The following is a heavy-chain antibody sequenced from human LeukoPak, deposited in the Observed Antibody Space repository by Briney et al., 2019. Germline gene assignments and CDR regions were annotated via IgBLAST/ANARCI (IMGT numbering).Heavy chain of an antibody. V-gene: IGHV4-39*01. J-gene: IGHJ5*02. CDR1: GGSISSYY. CDR2: IYYSGSN. CDR3: ARQPLSRIVLAAVLWFDP. Sequence: SSETLSLTCTVSGGSISSYYWGWIRQPPGKGLEWIGSIYYSGSNYYNPSLKSRVTISVDTSKNQFSLKLSAVTAADTAVYYCARQPLSRIVLAAVLWFDPWGQGTLVTVSA. D-gene: IGHD3-22*01.